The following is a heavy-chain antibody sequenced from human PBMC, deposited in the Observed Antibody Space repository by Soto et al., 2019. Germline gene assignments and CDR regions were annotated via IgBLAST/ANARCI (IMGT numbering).Heavy chain of an antibody. CDR2: IIPIFGTA. Sequence: SVKVSCKASGGTFSSYAISWVRQAPGQGLEWMGGIIPIFGTANYAQKFQGRVTITADESTSTAYMELSSLRSEDTAVYYCARDQRGYSYGSLVNCFDYWGQGTLVTVSS. V-gene: IGHV1-69*13. J-gene: IGHJ4*02. CDR3: ARDQRGYSYGSLVNCFDY. D-gene: IGHD5-18*01. CDR1: GGTFSSYA.